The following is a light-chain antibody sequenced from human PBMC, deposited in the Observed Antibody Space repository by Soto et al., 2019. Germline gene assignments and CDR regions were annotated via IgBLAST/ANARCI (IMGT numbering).Light chain of an antibody. CDR1: SSDVGSNNR. V-gene: IGLV2-18*02. Sequence: QSALTQPPSVSGSPGQSVTISCTGTSSDVGSNNRVSWYQQPPGTAPKLMIYEVNNRPSGVPDRFSGSKSGNTASLTITGLQAEDEADYYCNSYTSSNTYVFGTGTKLTVL. CDR3: NSYTSSNTYV. CDR2: EVN. J-gene: IGLJ1*01.